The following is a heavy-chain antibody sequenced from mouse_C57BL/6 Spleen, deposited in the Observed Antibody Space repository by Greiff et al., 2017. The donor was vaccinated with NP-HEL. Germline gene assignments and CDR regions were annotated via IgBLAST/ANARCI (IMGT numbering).Heavy chain of an antibody. Sequence: VQLKESGGGLVQPGGSLSLSCAASGFTFTDYYMSWVRQPPGKALEWLGFIRNKANGYTTEYSASVKGRFTISRDNSQSILYLQMNALRAEDSATYYCARSTRYFDYWGQGTTLTVSS. J-gene: IGHJ2*01. CDR1: GFTFTDYY. CDR3: ARSTRYFDY. V-gene: IGHV7-3*01. CDR2: IRNKANGYTT.